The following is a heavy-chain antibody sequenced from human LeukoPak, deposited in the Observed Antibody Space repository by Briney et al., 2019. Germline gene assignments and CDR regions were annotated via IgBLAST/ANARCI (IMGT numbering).Heavy chain of an antibody. CDR2: IVYDGSYK. D-gene: IGHD6-19*01. J-gene: IGHJ4*02. Sequence: QTGGSLRLSCAASGFTFSSYAMHWVRQAPGKGLEWVAVIVYDGSYKYYADSVKGRFTISRDNSKNTLYLQMNSLRAEDTAVYYCVLGGSSGWNYFDYWGQGTLVTVSS. V-gene: IGHV3-30*04. CDR1: GFTFSSYA. CDR3: VLGGSSGWNYFDY.